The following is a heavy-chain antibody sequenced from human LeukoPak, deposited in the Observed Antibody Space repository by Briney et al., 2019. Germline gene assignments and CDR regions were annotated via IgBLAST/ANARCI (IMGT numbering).Heavy chain of an antibody. V-gene: IGHV3-23*01. CDR3: AKTSQGHPPYYCSMDF. CDR2: IGGSGTST. Sequence: GGSLRLSCAASGFTFSSYAMIWVRQAPGKGLEWVSAIGGSGTSTFYADSVKGRFTISRDNSKNTLYLQMNSLRAEDTAVYYCAKTSQGHPPYYCSMDFWGQGTTVTVSS. J-gene: IGHJ6*02. CDR1: GFTFSSYA.